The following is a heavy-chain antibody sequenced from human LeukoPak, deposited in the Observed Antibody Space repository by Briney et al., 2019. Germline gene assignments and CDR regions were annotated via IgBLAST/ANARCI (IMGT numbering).Heavy chain of an antibody. D-gene: IGHD3-10*01. Sequence: SENLSLTCTVSGDSVNSGSYYWSWIRQPPGKGLEWIGNIYYTGSTNYAPSFRSRVTISLDTSKNQFSLKLTSVTAADTAVYYCASGDFDNWGQGTLVTVSS. CDR3: ASGDFDN. CDR2: IYYTGST. V-gene: IGHV4-61*01. CDR1: GDSVNSGSYY. J-gene: IGHJ4*02.